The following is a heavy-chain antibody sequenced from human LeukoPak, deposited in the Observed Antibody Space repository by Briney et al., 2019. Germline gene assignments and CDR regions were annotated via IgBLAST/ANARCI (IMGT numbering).Heavy chain of an antibody. CDR1: GFTFSSYW. CDR3: AAEGLYYDILTGYTMEYYFDY. D-gene: IGHD3-9*01. J-gene: IGHJ4*02. Sequence: GGSLRLSCAASGFTFSSYWMSWVRQAPGKGLEWVSAISGSGGSTYYADSVKGRFTISRDNSKNTLYLQMNSLRAEDTAVYYCAAEGLYYDILTGYTMEYYFDYWGQGTLVTVSS. CDR2: ISGSGGST. V-gene: IGHV3-23*01.